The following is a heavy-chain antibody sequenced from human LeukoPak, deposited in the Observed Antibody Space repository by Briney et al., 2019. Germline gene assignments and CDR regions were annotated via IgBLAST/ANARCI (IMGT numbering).Heavy chain of an antibody. J-gene: IGHJ4*02. D-gene: IGHD5-18*01. CDR2: INPNSGGT. CDR1: GYTFTGYY. V-gene: IGHV1-2*02. Sequence: ASVKVSCKASGYTFTGYYMHWVRQAPEQGLEWMGWINPNSGGTNYAQKFQGRVTMTRDTSISTAYMELSRLRSDDTAVYYCARDLVDTAMVTSLNFDYWGQGTLVTVSS. CDR3: ARDLVDTAMVTSLNFDY.